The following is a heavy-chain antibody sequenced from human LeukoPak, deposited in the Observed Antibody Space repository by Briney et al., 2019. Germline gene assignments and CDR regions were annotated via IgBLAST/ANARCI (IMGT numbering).Heavy chain of an antibody. CDR2: IIPIFGTA. D-gene: IGHD3-3*01. Sequence: SVKVSCKASGGTFSSYAISWVRQAPGQGLEWMGGIIPIFGTANYAQKFQVRVTIAAAESTSTAYMELSSRRSEDTAVYYCARTDRPEYYDFWSGYYTPFDYWGQGTLVTVSS. CDR1: GGTFSSYA. V-gene: IGHV1-69*13. CDR3: ARTDRPEYYDFWSGYYTPFDY. J-gene: IGHJ4*02.